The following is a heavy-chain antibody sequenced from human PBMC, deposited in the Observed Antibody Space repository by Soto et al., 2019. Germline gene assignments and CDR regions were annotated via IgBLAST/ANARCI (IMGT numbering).Heavy chain of an antibody. CDR3: AGDRYCSSTSCCFAYMDV. D-gene: IGHD2-2*01. J-gene: IGHJ6*03. V-gene: IGHV3-7*01. Sequence: PGGSLRLSCAASGFTFSSYWMSWVRQAPGKGLEWVANIKQDGSEKYYVDSVKGRFTISRDTAKNSLYLQMNSLRAEATAVYYCAGDRYCSSTSCCFAYMDVWGKGTTVTVSS. CDR1: GFTFSSYW. CDR2: IKQDGSEK.